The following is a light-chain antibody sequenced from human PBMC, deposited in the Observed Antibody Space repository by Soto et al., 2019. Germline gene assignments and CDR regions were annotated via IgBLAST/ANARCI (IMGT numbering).Light chain of an antibody. CDR3: QQYVSSHPIT. CDR2: GAS. Sequence: EIVFTQSPDTLSLSPGERATLSCRASQTVSSNYLAWCQQRPGQAPRLIIYGASTRADGIPDRFSGSGSGTDFTLTITRLEPEDFALYYCQQYVSSHPITFGQGTRLEIK. J-gene: IGKJ5*01. V-gene: IGKV3-20*01. CDR1: QTVSSNY.